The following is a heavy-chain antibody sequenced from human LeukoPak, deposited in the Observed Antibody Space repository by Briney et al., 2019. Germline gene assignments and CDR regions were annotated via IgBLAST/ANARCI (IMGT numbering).Heavy chain of an antibody. CDR1: GFTFSRSW. J-gene: IGHJ4*02. D-gene: IGHD5-12*01. CDR3: AAWTDRGYSY. V-gene: IGHV3-7*01. CDR2: INPDGDGM. Sequence: SGGSLRLSCTASGFTFSRSWMNWIRQAPGKGLEWVANINPDGDGMRFVDSVKGRFTMSRDNAQSSLHLQMNSLRVEDTAFYYCAAWTDRGYSYWGQGVLVTDPS.